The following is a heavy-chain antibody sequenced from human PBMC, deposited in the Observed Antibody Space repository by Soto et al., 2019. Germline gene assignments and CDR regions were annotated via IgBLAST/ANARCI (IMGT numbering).Heavy chain of an antibody. CDR2: ISYDGSNK. D-gene: IGHD1-7*01. CDR3: AKDLWSITGTTWYYYYGMDV. V-gene: IGHV3-30*18. Sequence: GGSLRLSCAASGFTFSSYGMHWVRQAPGKGLEWVAVISYDGSNKYYADSVKGRFTISRDNSKNTLYLQMNSLRAEDTAVYYCAKDLWSITGTTWYYYYGMDVWGQGTTVTVSS. CDR1: GFTFSSYG. J-gene: IGHJ6*02.